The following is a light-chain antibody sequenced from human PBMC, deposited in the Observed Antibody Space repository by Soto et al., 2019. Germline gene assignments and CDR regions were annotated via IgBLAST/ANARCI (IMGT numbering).Light chain of an antibody. CDR3: CSYAGTYTYVV. CDR1: SSDVGGYNF. CDR2: DVS. Sequence: LTQPRSVSGSPGQSVTISCTGTSSDVGGYNFVSWYQHHPGKAPKVLIYDVSKRPSGVPDRFSGSKSGNTASLTISGLQAEDEADYHCCSYAGTYTYVVFGGGTKFTVL. J-gene: IGLJ2*01. V-gene: IGLV2-11*01.